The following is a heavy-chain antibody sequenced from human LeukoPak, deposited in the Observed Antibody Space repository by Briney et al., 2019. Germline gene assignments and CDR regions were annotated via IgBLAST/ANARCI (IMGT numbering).Heavy chain of an antibody. CDR1: GASLSDYY. Sequence: PSETLSLTCNVSGASLSDYYWGWSRQSPAKGLEWLGYISDTGKTDYNPSLNSRGTLSLDTSKTQFSLRLASVTAADAAVYYCVTGYYEPFDNWGQGTLVTVSS. CDR3: VTGYYEPFDN. V-gene: IGHV4-59*01. CDR2: ISDTGKT. D-gene: IGHD3-3*01. J-gene: IGHJ4*02.